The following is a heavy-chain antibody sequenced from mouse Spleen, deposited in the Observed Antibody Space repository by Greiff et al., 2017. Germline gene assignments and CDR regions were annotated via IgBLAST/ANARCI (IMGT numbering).Heavy chain of an antibody. V-gene: IGHV1-7*01. J-gene: IGHJ2*01. CDR1: GYTFTSYW. Sequence: QVQLKQSGAELAKPGASVKLSCKASGYTFTSYWMHWVKQRPGQGLEWIGYINPSSGYTKYNQKFKDKATLTADKSSSTAYMQLSSLTYEDSAVYYCARSLTWVKNAFDYWGQGTTLTVSS. D-gene: IGHD2-2*01. CDR2: INPSSGYT. CDR3: ARSLTWVKNAFDY.